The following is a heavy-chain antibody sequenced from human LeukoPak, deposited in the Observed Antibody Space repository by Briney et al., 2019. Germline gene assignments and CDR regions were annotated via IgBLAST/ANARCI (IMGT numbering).Heavy chain of an antibody. J-gene: IGHJ4*02. CDR3: ARDYYDSSGKDDY. V-gene: IGHV1-69*05. Sequence: ASVKVSCKVSRGTFSSYAISWVRQAPGQGLEWMGGIIPIFGTANYAQKFQGRVTITTDESTSTAYMELSSLRSEDTAVYYCARDYYDSSGKDDYWGQGSLVTVSS. CDR2: IIPIFGTA. D-gene: IGHD3-22*01. CDR1: RGTFSSYA.